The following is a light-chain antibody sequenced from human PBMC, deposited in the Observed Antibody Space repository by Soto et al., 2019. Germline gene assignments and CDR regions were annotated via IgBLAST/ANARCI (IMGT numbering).Light chain of an antibody. Sequence: ATQMTQSPSSLSASVGDRITITCRESRDIGSDLSWYQQKPGKAPTLLIYAASNLQSGVLSRFRGSRSGTEFTLTVSSLQPEDFATYYCLQDHDASWTFGQGTKVDIK. CDR2: AAS. CDR1: RDIGSD. CDR3: LQDHDASWT. J-gene: IGKJ1*01. V-gene: IGKV1-6*01.